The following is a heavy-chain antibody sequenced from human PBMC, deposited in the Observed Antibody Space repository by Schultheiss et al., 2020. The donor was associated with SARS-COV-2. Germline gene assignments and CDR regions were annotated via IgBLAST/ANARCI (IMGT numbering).Heavy chain of an antibody. CDR1: GFSLSNARMG. D-gene: IGHD6-19*01. V-gene: IGHV2-26*01. CDR2: IFSNDEK. CDR3: AHSEGYSSGWYYFDY. Sequence: SGPTLVKPTETLTLTCTVSGFSLSNARMGVSWIRQPPGKALEWLAHIFSNDEKSYSTSLKSRLTISKDTSKSQVVLTMTNMDPVDTATYYCAHSEGYSSGWYYFDYWGQGTLVTVSS. J-gene: IGHJ4*02.